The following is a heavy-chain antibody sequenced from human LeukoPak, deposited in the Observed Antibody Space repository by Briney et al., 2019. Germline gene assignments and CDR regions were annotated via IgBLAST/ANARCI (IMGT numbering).Heavy chain of an antibody. V-gene: IGHV3-7*04. CDR1: GFTFSSYW. CDR2: IKEDGSQK. CDR3: ARGLTRSDY. J-gene: IGHJ4*02. Sequence: GGFLRLSCAASGFTFSSYWMSWVRQSPGKGLEWVANIKEDGSQKYYVDSVKGRFTISRDNAKNSLYLQMNSLRGEDTAVYYCARGLTRSDYWGQGTLVTVSS.